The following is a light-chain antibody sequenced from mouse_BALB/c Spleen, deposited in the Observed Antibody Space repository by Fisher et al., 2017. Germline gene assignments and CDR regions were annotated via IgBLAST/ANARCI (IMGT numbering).Light chain of an antibody. V-gene: IGKV4-74*01. CDR3: QQFTSSPFT. Sequence: IVLTQTTAIMSASLGERVTMTCTASSSVSSSYLHWYQQKPGSSPKLWIYSTSNLASGVPARFSGSGSGTSYSLTISSMEAEDAATYYCQQFTSSPFTFGSGTKLEIK. CDR2: STS. CDR1: SSVSSSY. J-gene: IGKJ4*01.